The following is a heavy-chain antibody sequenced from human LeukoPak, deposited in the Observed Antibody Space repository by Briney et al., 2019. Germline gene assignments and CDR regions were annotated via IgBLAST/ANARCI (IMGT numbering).Heavy chain of an antibody. V-gene: IGHV1-8*01. D-gene: IGHD3-22*01. Sequence: ASVKVSCKASGYTFTSYDINWVRQATGQGLEWMGWMNPNSGNTGYAQKFQGRVTMTRNTSISTAYMELSSLRAEDTAVYYCARGSAEYYDSSGSGDDYWGQGTLVTVSS. CDR1: GYTFTSYD. J-gene: IGHJ4*02. CDR2: MNPNSGNT. CDR3: ARGSAEYYDSSGSGDDY.